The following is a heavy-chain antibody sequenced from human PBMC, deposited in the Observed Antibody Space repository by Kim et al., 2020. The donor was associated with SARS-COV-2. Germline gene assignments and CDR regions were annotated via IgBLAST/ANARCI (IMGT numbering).Heavy chain of an antibody. CDR2: IYYSGST. Sequence: SETLSLTCTVSGGSISSSSYYWGWIRQPPGKGLEWIGSIYYSGSTYYNPSLKSRVTISVDTSKNQFSLKLSSVTAADTAVYYCARDSLWFGVLLIAFDIWGQGTMVTVSS. CDR1: GGSISSSSYY. J-gene: IGHJ3*02. D-gene: IGHD3-10*01. CDR3: ARDSLWFGVLLIAFDI. V-gene: IGHV4-39*07.